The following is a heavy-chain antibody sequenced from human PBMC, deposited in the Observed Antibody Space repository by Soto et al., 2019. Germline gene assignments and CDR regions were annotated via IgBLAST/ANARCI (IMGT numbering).Heavy chain of an antibody. CDR1: GYTFTTNF. CDR3: ARAHYDSDAFDF. J-gene: IGHJ3*01. CDR2: ISPGGGTT. D-gene: IGHD3-22*01. Sequence: VQLVQSGAEVKKPGASVKISCKASGYTFTTNFIHWIRQAPGQGLEWVGIISPGGGTTVYAQKSQGRVTMTRDTSTSTVYMELRNLRSEDTAVFYCARAHYDSDAFDFWGQGTMVIVSS. V-gene: IGHV1-46*03.